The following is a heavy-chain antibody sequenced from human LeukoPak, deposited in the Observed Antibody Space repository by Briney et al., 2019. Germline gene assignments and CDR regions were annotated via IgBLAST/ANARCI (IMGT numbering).Heavy chain of an antibody. CDR3: ARLIGGIGDY. J-gene: IGHJ4*02. D-gene: IGHD7-27*01. CDR2: INAGNGNT. Sequence: ASVKVSCKASGYTFTSYGISWVRQAPGQRLEWMGWINAGNGNTKYSQKFQGRVTITRDTFASTAYMELSSLRSEDTAVYYCARLIGGIGDYWGQGTLVTVSS. CDR1: GYTFTSYG. V-gene: IGHV1-3*01.